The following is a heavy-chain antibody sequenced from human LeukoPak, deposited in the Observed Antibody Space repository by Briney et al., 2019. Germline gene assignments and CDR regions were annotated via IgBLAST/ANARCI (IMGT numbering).Heavy chain of an antibody. D-gene: IGHD2-15*01. V-gene: IGHV1-2*02. Sequence: ASVKVSCKASGYTFTGYYMQGGRQAPGQGGERMGWINPNTGGTNYAQKFQGRVTVTTDTSVSTGYMELSRLPSDDTAVYYCASQPSKRYCSGGSCYFDAFDIWGQGTMVTVSS. CDR1: GYTFTGYY. CDR3: ASQPSKRYCSGGSCYFDAFDI. CDR2: INPNTGGT. J-gene: IGHJ3*02.